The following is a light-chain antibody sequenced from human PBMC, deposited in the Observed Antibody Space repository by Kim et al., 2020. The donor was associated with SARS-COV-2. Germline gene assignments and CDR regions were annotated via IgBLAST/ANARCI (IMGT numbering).Light chain of an antibody. CDR2: GAS. J-gene: IGKJ5*01. CDR3: LQHSTYPIT. Sequence: ASVGDRVTITGRASQDIRNDLGWYQQNPGRAPKRLIYGASSLQSGAPSRFSGSGSGTEFTLTISSVQPEDFATYFCLQHSTYPITFGQGTRLEIK. CDR1: QDIRND. V-gene: IGKV1-17*01.